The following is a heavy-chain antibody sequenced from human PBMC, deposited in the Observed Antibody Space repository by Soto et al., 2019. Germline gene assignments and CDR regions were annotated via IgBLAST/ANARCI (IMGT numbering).Heavy chain of an antibody. D-gene: IGHD3-10*02. V-gene: IGHV2-5*02. CDR1: GFSLSTSGVG. CDR3: AHVFSSPAPFDS. Sequence: QITLKESGPTLVKPTQTLTLTCTFSGFSLSTSGVGVGWIRQPPGKALEWLGFIYWDEDKRYSPSLKSRLTITKDISKSQVLLTMTNMDPVDTATYYCAHVFSSPAPFDSWGQGTLVTVSA. CDR2: IYWDEDK. J-gene: IGHJ4*02.